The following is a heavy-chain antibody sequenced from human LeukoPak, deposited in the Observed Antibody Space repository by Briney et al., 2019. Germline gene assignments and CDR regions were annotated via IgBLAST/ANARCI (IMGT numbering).Heavy chain of an antibody. CDR1: GYTFTSYG. CDR2: ISAYNGNT. J-gene: IGHJ5*02. V-gene: IGHV1-18*01. D-gene: IGHD3-22*01. CDR3: ARPGDYYDSSGYYVASWFDP. Sequence: VASVKVSCKASGYTFTSYGISWVRQAPGQGLEWMGWISAYNGNTNYAQKLQGRVTMTTDTSTSTAYMELRSLRSDDTAVYYCARPGDYYDSSGYYVASWFDPWGQGTLVTVSS.